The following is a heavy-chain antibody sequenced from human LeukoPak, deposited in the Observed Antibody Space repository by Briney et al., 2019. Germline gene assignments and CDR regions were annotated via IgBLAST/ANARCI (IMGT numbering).Heavy chain of an antibody. D-gene: IGHD7-27*01. CDR3: AKGTGDMGYYFDR. Sequence: GGSLRLSCAASGFTFSNYAMNWVRQAPGKGLEWVSGIRVNDETYYADSVKGRFTISRDNSENTLYLQMGGLRAEDTAVYYCAKGTGDMGYYFDRWGQGTLVTVSS. J-gene: IGHJ4*02. CDR1: GFTFSNYA. V-gene: IGHV3-23*01. CDR2: IRVNDET.